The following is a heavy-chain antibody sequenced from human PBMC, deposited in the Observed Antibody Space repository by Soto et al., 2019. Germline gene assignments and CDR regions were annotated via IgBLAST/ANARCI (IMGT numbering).Heavy chain of an antibody. CDR3: ARIPGSDYSDPQDY. J-gene: IGHJ4*02. CDR2: IYSRGNT. CDR1: GGSITSDY. Sequence: SETLSLTCTVSGGSITSDYWSWIRQSPGKGLEWIGYIYSRGNTNYNPSLKSRVTISVDTSKNQFSLNLRSVTAADTAVYYCARIPGSDYSDPQDYGGQGTLVTVS. D-gene: IGHD4-17*01. V-gene: IGHV4-59*12.